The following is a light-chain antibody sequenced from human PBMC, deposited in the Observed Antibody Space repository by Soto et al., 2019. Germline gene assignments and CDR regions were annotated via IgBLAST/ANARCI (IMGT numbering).Light chain of an antibody. CDR3: QQYGNSRT. Sequence: FVLTQSPGTLSLSPGERATLSCRASQSITNNYLAWYQQRPGLAPRLLIYGASIRATGIPDRFSGSGSGTDFTLTISRLEPEDFAVYYCQQYGNSRTFGQGTKVDIK. CDR1: QSITNNY. J-gene: IGKJ1*01. V-gene: IGKV3-20*01. CDR2: GAS.